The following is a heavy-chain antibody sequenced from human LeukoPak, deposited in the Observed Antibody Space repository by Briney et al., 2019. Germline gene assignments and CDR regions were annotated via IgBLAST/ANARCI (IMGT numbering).Heavy chain of an antibody. CDR1: GGSISSGGYY. D-gene: IGHD1-26*01. CDR3: ARHPYYAAKEWDYYNYYGMDV. V-gene: IGHV4-31*03. J-gene: IGHJ6*02. CDR2: IYYSGST. Sequence: SQTLSLTCTVSGGSISSGGYYWSWIRQHPGKGLEWIGYIYYSGSTYYNPSLKSRVTISVDTSKNRFSLKLSSVTAADPAGYYCARHPYYAAKEWDYYNYYGMDVGGQGPRVPVSS.